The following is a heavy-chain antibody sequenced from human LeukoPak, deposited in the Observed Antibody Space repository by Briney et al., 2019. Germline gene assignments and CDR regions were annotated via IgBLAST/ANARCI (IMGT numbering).Heavy chain of an antibody. CDR3: RKLRLDEH. V-gene: IGHV1-8*01. CDR2: IDPESGYT. Sequence: ASVKVSCKASGYTFITSDINWVRQASGQGLEWMGYIDPESGYTTYAQKFQGRVTMTRDTSTSTAYMELSSLTPDDTAIYCTRKLRLDEHWGQGTLVAVSS. D-gene: IGHD1-7*01. CDR1: GYTFITSD. J-gene: IGHJ4*02.